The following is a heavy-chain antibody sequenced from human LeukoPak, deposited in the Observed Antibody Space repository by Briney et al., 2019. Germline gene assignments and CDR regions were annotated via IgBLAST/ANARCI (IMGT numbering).Heavy chain of an antibody. D-gene: IGHD6-13*01. V-gene: IGHV3-7*01. CDR3: ARDLDSSSWWNWFDP. CDR1: GFTFSSYA. CDR2: IMQDGSEK. Sequence: GGSLRLFCAASGFTFSSYAMHWAPQATWKGLEWVSNIMQDGSEKKYVDSVKSRFTTSRDNAKNLLYLQMNSLRAEDTAMYYCARDLDSSSWWNWFDPWGQGTLVTVSS. J-gene: IGHJ5*02.